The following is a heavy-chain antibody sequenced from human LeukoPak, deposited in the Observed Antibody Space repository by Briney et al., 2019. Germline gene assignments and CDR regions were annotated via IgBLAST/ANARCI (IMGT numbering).Heavy chain of an antibody. CDR2: INAGNGNT. Sequence: ASVKVSCNASGYTFTSYAMHWVRQAPGQRLEWMGWINAGNGNTKYSQEFQGRVTITRDTSASTAYMELSSLRSEDMAVYYCARFVRFLVWAKPYDYWGQGTLVTVSS. CDR3: ARFVRFLVWAKPYDY. J-gene: IGHJ4*02. D-gene: IGHD3-3*01. CDR1: GYTFTSYA. V-gene: IGHV1-3*03.